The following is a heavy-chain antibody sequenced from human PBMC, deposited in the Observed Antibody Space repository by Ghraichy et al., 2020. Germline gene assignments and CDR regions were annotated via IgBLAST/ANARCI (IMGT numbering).Heavy chain of an antibody. CDR1: GFIVSDSY. D-gene: IGHD6-19*01. J-gene: IGHJ4*02. CDR2: IYSGGST. Sequence: GESLNISCAASGFIVSDSYMKWVRQASGKGLEWVSVIYSGGSTYYADSVKGRFTISRDNSKNTLYLQMSSLRAEDTAVYYCTTVAAWGQGTLVTVSS. CDR3: TTVAA. V-gene: IGHV3-53*01.